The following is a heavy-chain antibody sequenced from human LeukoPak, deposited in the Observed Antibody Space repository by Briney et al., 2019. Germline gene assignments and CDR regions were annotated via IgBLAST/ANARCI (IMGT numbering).Heavy chain of an antibody. V-gene: IGHV4-59*01. CDR3: SRDGIMATTPFGY. CDR2: IFYTGST. J-gene: IGHJ4*02. Sequence: PSETLSLTCTVSGGSISSNYWSWIRQPPGKGLEWIGYIFYTGSTNYNPSLKSRVTISLDTSNHQFSLRLSSVSAADTAGYYFSRDGIMATTPFGYWGQGTLVSVSS. CDR1: GGSISSNY. D-gene: IGHD5-24*01.